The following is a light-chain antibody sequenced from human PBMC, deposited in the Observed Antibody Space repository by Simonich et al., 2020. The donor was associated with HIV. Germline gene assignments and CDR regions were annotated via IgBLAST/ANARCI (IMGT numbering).Light chain of an antibody. V-gene: IGLV2-14*02. J-gene: IGLJ3*02. CDR1: SSDVGNYDL. CDR2: DVS. Sequence: QSALTQPASVSGSPGQSLTISCTGTSSDVGNYDLVSWYQQHPGKAPKLMIYDVSKRPSGVSNRFSGSKSGNTASLTISGLQAEDEADYYCSSYTSSSTHWVFGGGTKLTVL. CDR3: SSYTSSSTHWV.